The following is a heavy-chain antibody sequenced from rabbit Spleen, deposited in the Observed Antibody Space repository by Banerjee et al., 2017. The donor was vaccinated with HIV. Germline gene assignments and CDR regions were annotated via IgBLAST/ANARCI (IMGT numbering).Heavy chain of an antibody. Sequence: QALEESGGDLVKPGASLTLTCTASGFSFSSRYYMCWVRQAPGKGLEWIACIDAGNSGDTYYTSWAKGRFTISKTSSNTVTLQMTSLTAADTATCFCARDLVGVIGWNFGWWGPGTLVTVS. CDR3: ARDLVGVIGWNFGW. CDR2: IDAGNSGDT. CDR1: GFSFSSRYY. J-gene: IGHJ4*01. D-gene: IGHD1-1*01. V-gene: IGHV1S40*01.